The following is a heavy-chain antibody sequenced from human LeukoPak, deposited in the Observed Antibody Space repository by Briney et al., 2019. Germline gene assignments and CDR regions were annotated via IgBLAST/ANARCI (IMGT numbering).Heavy chain of an antibody. Sequence: SETLSLTCAVYGGSFSGYYWSWIRQPPGKGLEWIGEINHSGSTNYNPSLKGRVTISVDTSKNQFSLKLSSVTAADTAVYYCARGVAFTMVRGVIIIRAFDIWGQGTMVTVSS. CDR1: GGSFSGYY. CDR2: INHSGST. V-gene: IGHV4-34*01. CDR3: ARGVAFTMVRGVIIIRAFDI. J-gene: IGHJ3*02. D-gene: IGHD3-10*01.